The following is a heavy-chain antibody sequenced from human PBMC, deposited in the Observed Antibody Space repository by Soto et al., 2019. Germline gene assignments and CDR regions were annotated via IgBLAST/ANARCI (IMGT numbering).Heavy chain of an antibody. CDR2: IYHSGNT. V-gene: IGHV4-30-4*01. D-gene: IGHD4-17*01. J-gene: IGHJ5*02. CDR1: GGSISSADHY. Sequence: SETLSLTCSVSGGSISSADHYWSWIRQPPGKGLEWMGYIYHSGNTHYNPSLKSRITISIDTSTNRFSLNLTSVTAADTAVYFCARLRWAVEKNYFEPWGQGALVTVSS. CDR3: ARLRWAVEKNYFEP.